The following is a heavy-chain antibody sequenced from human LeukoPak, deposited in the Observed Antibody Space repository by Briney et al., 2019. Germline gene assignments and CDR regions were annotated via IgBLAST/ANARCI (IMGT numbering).Heavy chain of an antibody. D-gene: IGHD3-9*01. CDR3: ARVFDDWPLRFDP. CDR1: GGSISSHS. Sequence: PSETLSLTCTVSGGSISSHSWSWIRQPPGKGLEWIGYIYYSGSTNYNPSLKSRVTISVDTSKNQFSLKLSSVTAADTAVYYCARVFDDWPLRFDPWGQGTLVTVSS. CDR2: IYYSGST. J-gene: IGHJ5*02. V-gene: IGHV4-59*11.